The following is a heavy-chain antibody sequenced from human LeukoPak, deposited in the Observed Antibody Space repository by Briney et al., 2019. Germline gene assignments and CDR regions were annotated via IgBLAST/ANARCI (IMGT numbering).Heavy chain of an antibody. CDR2: IRMDGGEQ. V-gene: IGHV3-7*01. D-gene: IGHD5-24*01. CDR3: ARDKGYNSAY. J-gene: IGHJ4*02. CDR1: GFTFSSYW. Sequence: GGSLRLSCAASGFTFSSYWMTWVRQTPGKGLEWVANIRMDGGEQYYMDSVEGRFTISRDNAKYSLYLQMYSLRPEDTAVYYCARDKGYNSAYWGRGTLVTVSS.